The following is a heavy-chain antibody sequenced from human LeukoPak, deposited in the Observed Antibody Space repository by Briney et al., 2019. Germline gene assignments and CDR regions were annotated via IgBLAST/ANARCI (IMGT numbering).Heavy chain of an antibody. CDR1: GFTFSRFW. J-gene: IGHJ4*02. CDR2: IKQDGTEK. Sequence: GGSLRLSCAASGFTFSRFWMSWVRQAPGKGLEWVANIKQDGTEKYYLDSVKGRFTISRDNTKNSVYLQMNSLRVQDTAVYYCARDWDDYYGSGSYFDYWGQGTLVTVSS. V-gene: IGHV3-7*01. CDR3: ARDWDDYYGSGSYFDY. D-gene: IGHD3-10*01.